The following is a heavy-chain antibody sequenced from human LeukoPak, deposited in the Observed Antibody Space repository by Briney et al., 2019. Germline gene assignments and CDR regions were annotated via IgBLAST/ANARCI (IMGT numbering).Heavy chain of an antibody. D-gene: IGHD6-13*01. J-gene: IGHJ4*02. Sequence: GGSLRLSCAASGFTFSSYGMSWVRQAPGKGLEWVSSISSSSSYIYYADSVKGRFTISRDNAKNSLYLQMNSLRAEDTAVYYCATQLANLDWGQGTLVTVSS. CDR2: ISSSSSYI. CDR3: ATQLANLD. CDR1: GFTFSSYG. V-gene: IGHV3-21*01.